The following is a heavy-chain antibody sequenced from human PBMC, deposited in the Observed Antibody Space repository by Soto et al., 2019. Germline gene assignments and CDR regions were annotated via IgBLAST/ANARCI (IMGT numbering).Heavy chain of an antibody. CDR3: ASDLVGASDSYGLDV. V-gene: IGHV3-33*01. J-gene: IGHJ6*02. Sequence: PGGSLRLSCAASGFTFSNYGMHWVRQAPGKGLEWVAIIWHDGNNKYYADSARGRFIISRDNSKNRLYLQMNSLRAEDTAVYYCASDLVGASDSYGLDVWGQGTPVTVSS. D-gene: IGHD1-26*01. CDR2: IWHDGNNK. CDR1: GFTFSNYG.